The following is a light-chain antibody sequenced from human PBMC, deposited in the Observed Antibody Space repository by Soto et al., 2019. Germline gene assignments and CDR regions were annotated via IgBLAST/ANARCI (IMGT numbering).Light chain of an antibody. Sequence: EIVLTQSPGIVSLSPGERASLSCRASQSVSSTFLAWYQQKPGQAPRLRICGASSRATGIPDRFRGSGSGTAFTIIITRLEAEDFAVYYCQQYGSSPRTFGQGTKVDIK. CDR3: QQYGSSPRT. J-gene: IGKJ1*01. CDR2: GAS. V-gene: IGKV3-20*01. CDR1: QSVSSTF.